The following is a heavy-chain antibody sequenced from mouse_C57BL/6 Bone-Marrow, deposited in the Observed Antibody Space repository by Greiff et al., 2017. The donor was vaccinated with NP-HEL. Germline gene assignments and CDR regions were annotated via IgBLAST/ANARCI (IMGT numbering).Heavy chain of an antibody. CDR1: GYTFTSYW. J-gene: IGHJ2*01. V-gene: IGHV1-64*01. CDR3: ARVRIYDGYYILFDY. D-gene: IGHD2-3*01. CDR2: IHPNSGST. Sequence: QVQLQQSGAELVKPGASVKLSCKASGYTFTSYWMHWVKQRPGQGLEWIGMIHPNSGSTNYNEKFKSKATLTVDKSSSTAYMQLSSLTSEDSAVYYCARVRIYDGYYILFDYWGQGTTLTVSS.